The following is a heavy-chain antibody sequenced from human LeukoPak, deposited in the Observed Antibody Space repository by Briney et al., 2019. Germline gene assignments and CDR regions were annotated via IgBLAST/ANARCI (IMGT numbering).Heavy chain of an antibody. CDR2: INTYNGNT. CDR3: ARVGGTYYFDY. V-gene: IGHV1-18*01. D-gene: IGHD3-10*01. Sequence: GASVKVSCKASGYTFTSYDINWVRQATGQGLEWMGWINTYNGNTNYAQKLQGRVTMTPDTSTSTAYMELRSLTSDDTAVYYCARVGGTYYFDYWGQGTLVTVSS. CDR1: GYTFTSYD. J-gene: IGHJ4*02.